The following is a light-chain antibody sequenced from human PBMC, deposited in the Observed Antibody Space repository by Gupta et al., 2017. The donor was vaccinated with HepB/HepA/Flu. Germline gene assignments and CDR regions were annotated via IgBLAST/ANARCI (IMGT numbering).Light chain of an antibody. CDR2: EVS. CDR1: SSDVGSYNL. Sequence: QSALTQPASVSGSPGQSITIPCTGTSSDVGSYNLVSWYQQHPGKAPKLMIYEVSKRPPGVSNRFSGSKSGNTASLTISGLQAEDEADYYCCSYAGSSSFLYVFGTGTKVTVL. V-gene: IGLV2-23*02. CDR3: CSYAGSSSFLYV. J-gene: IGLJ1*01.